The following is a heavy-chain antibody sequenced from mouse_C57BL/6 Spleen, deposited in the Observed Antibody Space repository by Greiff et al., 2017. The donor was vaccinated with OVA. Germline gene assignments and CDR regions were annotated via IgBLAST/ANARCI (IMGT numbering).Heavy chain of an antibody. CDR3: ASRATTVVAGAMDY. CDR2: ISSGGRYT. CDR1: GFTFSSYG. V-gene: IGHV5-6*02. Sequence: EVKVVESGGDLVKPGGSLTLSCAASGFTFSSYGMSWVRQTPDKRLEWVATISSGGRYTYYPDSLKGRFTISRDNAKNTLYLQMSSLKSEDTAMYYCASRATTVVAGAMDYCGQGTSVTVSS. D-gene: IGHD1-1*01. J-gene: IGHJ4*01.